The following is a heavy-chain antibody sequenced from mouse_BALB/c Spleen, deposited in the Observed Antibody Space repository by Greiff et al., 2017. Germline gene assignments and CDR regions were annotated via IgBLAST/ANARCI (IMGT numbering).Heavy chain of an antibody. D-gene: IGHD1-1*01. V-gene: IGHV3-1*02. CDR3: AGGRYYGSSSYWYFDV. CDR2: IHYSGST. Sequence: EVQLVESGPDLVKPSQSLSLTCTVTGYSITSGYSWHWIRQFPGNKLEWMGYIHYSGSTNYNPSLKSRISITRDTSKNQFFLQLNSVTTEDTATYYCAGGRYYGSSSYWYFDVWGAGTTVTVSS. CDR1: GYSITSGYS. J-gene: IGHJ1*01.